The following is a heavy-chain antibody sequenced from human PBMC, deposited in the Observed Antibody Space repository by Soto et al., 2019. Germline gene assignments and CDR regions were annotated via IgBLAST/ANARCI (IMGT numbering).Heavy chain of an antibody. V-gene: IGHV1-69*12. J-gene: IGHJ4*02. D-gene: IGHD2-21*02. CDR1: GGTFRNYA. CDR3: AGSDYCGCDCYAYLDL. CDR2: IIPIFGTA. Sequence: QVQLVQSGAEVKKPGSSVRVSCKASGGTFRNYAISWVRQAPGQVLEWIGGIIPIFGTANYAQKFQGRLTIIADESTSTAYMELRRLRSEDTAVYYCAGSDYCGCDCYAYLDLWGQGALKTVSS.